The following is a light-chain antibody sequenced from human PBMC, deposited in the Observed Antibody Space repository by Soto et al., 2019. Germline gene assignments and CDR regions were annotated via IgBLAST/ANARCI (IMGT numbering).Light chain of an antibody. J-gene: IGKJ1*01. CDR3: QQYNNWPCT. Sequence: EIVMTQSPATLSVSPGERATLSCRASQRVSSNLAWYRQKPGQAPTLLIYGASTRATGIPTRFSGSGSGTEFTLTISSLQSEDFAVYYCQQYNNWPCTFGQGTKVEIK. V-gene: IGKV3-15*01. CDR2: GAS. CDR1: QRVSSN.